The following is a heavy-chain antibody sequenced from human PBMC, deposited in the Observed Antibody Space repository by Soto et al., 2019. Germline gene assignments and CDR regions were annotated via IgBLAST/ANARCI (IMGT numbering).Heavy chain of an antibody. V-gene: IGHV1-24*01. Sequence: ASVKVSCKVSGYTLTELSMHWVRQAPGKGLEWMGGFDPEDGETIYAQKFQGRVTMTEDTSTGTAYMELSRLRSDDTAVYYCARARRMGATYYYYGMDVWGQGTTVTVSS. CDR1: GYTLTELS. CDR2: FDPEDGET. CDR3: ARARRMGATYYYYGMDV. D-gene: IGHD1-26*01. J-gene: IGHJ6*02.